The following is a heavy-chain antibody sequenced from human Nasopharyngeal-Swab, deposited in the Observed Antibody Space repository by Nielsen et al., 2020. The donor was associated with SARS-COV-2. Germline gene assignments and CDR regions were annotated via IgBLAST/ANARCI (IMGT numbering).Heavy chain of an antibody. D-gene: IGHD4-17*01. CDR1: GYTFTGYY. CDR3: ARKYYGDYGISAFDI. J-gene: IGHJ3*02. CDR2: INPNSGGT. Sequence: ASVKVSCKASGYTFTGYYMHWVRQATGQGLEWMGRINPNSGGTNYAQKFQGRVTMTRDTSISTAYMELSRLRSDDTAVYYCARKYYGDYGISAFDIWGQGTMVTVSS. V-gene: IGHV1-2*06.